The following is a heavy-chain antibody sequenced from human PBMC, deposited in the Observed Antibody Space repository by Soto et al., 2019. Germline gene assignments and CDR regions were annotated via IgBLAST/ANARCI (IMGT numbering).Heavy chain of an antibody. D-gene: IGHD3-3*01. J-gene: IGHJ6*02. CDR1: GYTFTSYD. CDR2: MNPNSGNT. V-gene: IGHV1-8*01. CDR3: ARAGYYDFWSGSWGV. Sequence: ASVKVSCKASGYTFTSYDINWVRQATGQGLEWMGWMNPNSGNTGYARKFQGRVTMTRNTSISTAYMELSSLRSEDTAVYYCARAGYYDFWSGSWGVWGQGTTVTVSS.